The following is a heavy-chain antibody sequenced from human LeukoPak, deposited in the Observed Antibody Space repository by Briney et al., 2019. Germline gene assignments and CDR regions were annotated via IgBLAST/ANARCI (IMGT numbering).Heavy chain of an antibody. J-gene: IGHJ4*02. CDR3: AREVAAAGTAFDY. Sequence: PGRSLSLSCAASGFTFSAYAMHWVRQAPGKGLEWVAVISYDGSNKYYADSVKGRFTISRDNSKNTVYLQMNSLRAEDTAVYYCAREVAAAGTAFDYWGQGTLVTVSS. CDR1: GFTFSAYA. CDR2: ISYDGSNK. V-gene: IGHV3-30-3*01. D-gene: IGHD6-13*01.